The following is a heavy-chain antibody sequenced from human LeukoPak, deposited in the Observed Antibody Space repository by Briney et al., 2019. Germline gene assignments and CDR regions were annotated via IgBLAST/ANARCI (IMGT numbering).Heavy chain of an antibody. J-gene: IGHJ3*02. CDR2: INPNSGGT. V-gene: IGHV1-2*02. CDR3: ASLPPRTTGALDI. CDR1: GYTFTGYY. Sequence: GASDQVPCQPSGYTFTGYYMLLVRQAPAQGLEWIGSINPNSGGTNYAQKFQARVTMTRDTSISTAYMDLSRLRSDDPAVCYCASLPPRTTGALDIWGQGTMVTVSS. D-gene: IGHD1-14*01.